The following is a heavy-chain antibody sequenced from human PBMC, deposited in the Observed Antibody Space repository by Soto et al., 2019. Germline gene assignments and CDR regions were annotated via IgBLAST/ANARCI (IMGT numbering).Heavy chain of an antibody. CDR1: GFTFSSYA. CDR2: ISGSGGST. V-gene: IGHV3-23*01. J-gene: IGHJ4*02. CDR3: VRYSRNDKNFDY. D-gene: IGHD1-20*01. Sequence: EVQLLDSGGGLVQPGGSLRVSCAASGFTFSSYAMSWVRQAPGKGLEWVSGISGSGGSTYYADSVKGRFTISRDNSKNTLVLQMKSLRAEDTAVYYCVRYSRNDKNFDYWGQGTLVTVSS.